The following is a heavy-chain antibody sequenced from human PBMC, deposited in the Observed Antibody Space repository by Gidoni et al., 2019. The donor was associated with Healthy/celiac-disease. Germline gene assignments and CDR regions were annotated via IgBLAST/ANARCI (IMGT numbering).Heavy chain of an antibody. CDR2: IYYSGST. CDR1: GGSISSYY. J-gene: IGHJ6*02. Sequence: QVQLQESGPGLVKPSETLSLTCTVSGGSISSYYWSWIRQPPGKGLEWIGYIYYSGSTNYNPSLKSRVTISVDTSKNQFSLKLSSVTAADTAVYYCARCSTSCYYYGMDVWGQGTTVTVSS. CDR3: ARCSTSCYYYGMDV. V-gene: IGHV4-59*01. D-gene: IGHD2-2*01.